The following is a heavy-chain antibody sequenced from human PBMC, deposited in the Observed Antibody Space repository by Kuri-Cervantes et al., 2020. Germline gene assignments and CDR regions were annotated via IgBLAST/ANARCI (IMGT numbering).Heavy chain of an antibody. CDR3: ARARVMYYYDSSGRIDY. J-gene: IGHJ4*02. CDR1: GFTFSRYW. D-gene: IGHD3-22*01. CDR2: IKQDGSEK. Sequence: GESLKISCAAPGFTFSRYWMSWVRQAPGKGLEWVANIKQDGSEKYYVDSVKGRFTISRDNAKNSLYLQMNSLRAEDTAVYYCARARVMYYYDSSGRIDYWGQGTLVTVSS. V-gene: IGHV3-7*04.